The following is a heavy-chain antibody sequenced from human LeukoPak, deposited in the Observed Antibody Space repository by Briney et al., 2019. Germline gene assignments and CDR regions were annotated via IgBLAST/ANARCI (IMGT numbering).Heavy chain of an antibody. Sequence: GGSLRLSCAASGFTFSSYAMHWVRQAPGKGLEWVAVISYDGSNKYYADSVKGRFTISRDNSKNTLYLQMNSLRTEDTAVCYCAKENYYDSSGYIDYWGQGTLVTVSS. J-gene: IGHJ4*02. D-gene: IGHD3-22*01. CDR3: AKENYYDSSGYIDY. V-gene: IGHV3-30*04. CDR2: ISYDGSNK. CDR1: GFTFSSYA.